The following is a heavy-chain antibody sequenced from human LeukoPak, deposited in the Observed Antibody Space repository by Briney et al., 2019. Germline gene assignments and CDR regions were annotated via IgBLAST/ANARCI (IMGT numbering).Heavy chain of an antibody. CDR1: GFTFSSYA. V-gene: IGHV3-30-3*01. D-gene: IGHD3-10*01. CDR2: ISYDGSNK. CDR3: ARISLWFGEFAFDY. J-gene: IGHJ4*02. Sequence: GGSLRLSCAASGFTFSSYAMHWVRHAPGKGLEWVAVISYDGSNKYYADSVKGRFTISRDNSKNTLYLQMNSLRAEDTAVYYCARISLWFGEFAFDYWGQGTLVTVSS.